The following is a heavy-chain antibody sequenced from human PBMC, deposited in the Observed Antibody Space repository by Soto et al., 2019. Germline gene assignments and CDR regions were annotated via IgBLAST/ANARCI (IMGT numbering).Heavy chain of an antibody. D-gene: IGHD1-26*01. J-gene: IGHJ4*02. CDR3: ARLLVVGSTPFDY. CDR1: GGSISNSNYY. CDR2: IYYSGST. V-gene: IGHV4-39*01. Sequence: QLQMQESGPGLVKPSETLSLTCTVSGGSISNSNYYWGWIRQPPGKGLEWIGTIYYSGSTYYSPSLKSRVTISVDTSRKELSLKLISVTAADTAVYYCARLLVVGSTPFDYWGQGTLVIVSS.